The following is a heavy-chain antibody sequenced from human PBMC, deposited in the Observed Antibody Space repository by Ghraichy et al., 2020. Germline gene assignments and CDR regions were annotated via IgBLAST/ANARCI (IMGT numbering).Heavy chain of an antibody. CDR3: ARDHDSSGYYYYYYGMDV. D-gene: IGHD3-22*01. CDR1: GFTFSSYS. J-gene: IGHJ6*02. Sequence: GGSLRLSCAASGFTFSSYSMNWVRQAPGKGLEWVSSISSSSSYIYYADSVKGRFTISRDNAKNSLYLQMNSLRAEYTAVYFCARDHDSSGYYYYYYGMDVWGHGTTVLVS. CDR2: ISSSSSYI. V-gene: IGHV3-21*01.